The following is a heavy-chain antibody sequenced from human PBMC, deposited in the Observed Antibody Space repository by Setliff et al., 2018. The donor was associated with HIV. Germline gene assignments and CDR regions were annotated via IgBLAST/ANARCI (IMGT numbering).Heavy chain of an antibody. CDR3: ARSRIRGYYDTSPAMAFDI. CDR1: GGSFSNYY. J-gene: IGHJ3*02. V-gene: IGHV4-34*01. CDR2: LSPSGTT. Sequence: PSETLSLTCTVYGGSFSNYYTNWIRQPPGKGLEWIGELSPSGTTRSSPSLKSRVTISLDTSKNQFSLKLTSVTAADTAVYYCARSRIRGYYDTSPAMAFDIWGQGTMVTVSS. D-gene: IGHD3-22*01.